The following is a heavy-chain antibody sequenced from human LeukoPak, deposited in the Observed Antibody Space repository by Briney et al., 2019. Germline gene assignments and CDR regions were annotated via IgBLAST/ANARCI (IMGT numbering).Heavy chain of an antibody. CDR2: IYHSGST. D-gene: IGHD3-22*01. CDR3: ARFTMIVVADAFDI. V-gene: IGHV4-30-2*01. J-gene: IGHJ3*02. Sequence: SETLSLTCAVSGGSLSSGGYSWSWIRQPPGKGLEWIGYIYHSGSTYYNPSLKSRVTISVDRSKNQFSLKLSSVTAADTAVYYCARFTMIVVADAFDIWGQGTMVTVSS. CDR1: GGSLSSGGYS.